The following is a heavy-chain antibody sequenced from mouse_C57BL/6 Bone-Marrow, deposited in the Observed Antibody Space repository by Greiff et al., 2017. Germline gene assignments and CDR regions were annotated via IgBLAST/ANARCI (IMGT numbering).Heavy chain of an antibody. J-gene: IGHJ1*03. CDR3: AITTVRYFDV. V-gene: IGHV1-76*01. D-gene: IGHD1-1*01. CDR2: IYPGSGNT. CDR1: GYTFTDYY. Sequence: QVQLQQSGAELVRPGASVKLSCKASGYTFTDYYINWVKQRPGQGLEWIARIYPGSGNTYYNEKFKGKATLTAEKSSSTAYMQLSSLTSEDSAVYFCAITTVRYFDVWGTGTTVTVSS.